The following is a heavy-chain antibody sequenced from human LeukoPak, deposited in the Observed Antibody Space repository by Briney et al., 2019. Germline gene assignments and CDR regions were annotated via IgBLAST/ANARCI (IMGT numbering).Heavy chain of an antibody. CDR1: GYTFTSYY. Sequence: ASVKVSCKASGYTFTSYYMHWVRQAPGQGLKWMGIINPSGGSTSYAQKFQGRVTMTRDTSTSTVYMELSSLRSEDTAVYYCARPYSNTYYYYYYGMDVWGQGTTVTVSS. D-gene: IGHD4-11*01. CDR2: INPSGGST. CDR3: ARPYSNTYYYYYYGMDV. V-gene: IGHV1-46*01. J-gene: IGHJ6*02.